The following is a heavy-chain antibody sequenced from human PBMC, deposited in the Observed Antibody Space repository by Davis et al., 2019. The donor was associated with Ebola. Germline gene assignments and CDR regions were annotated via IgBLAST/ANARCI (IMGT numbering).Heavy chain of an antibody. CDR1: GFTFSDYY. D-gene: IGHD2-15*01. J-gene: IGHJ4*02. CDR2: VSGSGGST. Sequence: GGSLRLSCAASGFTFSDYYMSWIRQAPGKGLEWVSSVSGSGGSTYYAAPVKGRFTVSRDNSRNILHLQMDSLRDEDTAVYYCAKAHCSGSDCYIAPGWPFAFWGQGTVVTVSS. CDR3: AKAHCSGSDCYIAPGWPFAF. V-gene: IGHV3-23*01.